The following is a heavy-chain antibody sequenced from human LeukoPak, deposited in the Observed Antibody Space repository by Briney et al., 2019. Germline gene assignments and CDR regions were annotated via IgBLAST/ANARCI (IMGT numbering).Heavy chain of an antibody. CDR2: ISTYNGNT. D-gene: IGHD2-21*02. CDR3: ARLLFCDGDCYFDDAFDI. CDR1: GYTFTSYG. J-gene: IGHJ3*02. V-gene: IGHV1-18*01. Sequence: GASVKVSCKASGYTFTSYGISWVRQAPGQGLEWLGWISTYNGNTHYAQKLQGRVTMTTDTSTTTAYMELRSLRSDDTAVYYCARLLFCDGDCYFDDAFDIWGQGTLVTVSS.